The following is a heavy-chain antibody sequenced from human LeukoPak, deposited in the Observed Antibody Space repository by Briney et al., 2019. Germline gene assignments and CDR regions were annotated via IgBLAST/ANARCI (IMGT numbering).Heavy chain of an antibody. Sequence: PSETLSLTCTVSGNSISSGDNYWSWIRQPAGKGLEWIGRIYTSGSTNYNPSLKSRVTISGDTSKNQFSLRLSSVTAADTAVYYCARGFRYYYDSSGYYFDYWGQGTLVTVSS. CDR2: IYTSGST. CDR3: ARGFRYYYDSSGYYFDY. J-gene: IGHJ4*02. CDR1: GNSISSGDNY. D-gene: IGHD3-22*01. V-gene: IGHV4-61*02.